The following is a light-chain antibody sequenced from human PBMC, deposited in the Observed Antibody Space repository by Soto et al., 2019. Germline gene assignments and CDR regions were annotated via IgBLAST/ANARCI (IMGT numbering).Light chain of an antibody. V-gene: IGKV3-20*01. CDR1: QGVSSNS. CDR2: GAS. Sequence: ETLLTQSPGTLSLSPGEGATLSCRASQGVSSNSLAWYQQKPGQAPRLLIYGASTRATGVPDRFSGSGSGTDFTLTISRLEPEDFEVYYCQQYGSSPRAFGQGTKVDIK. J-gene: IGKJ1*01. CDR3: QQYGSSPRA.